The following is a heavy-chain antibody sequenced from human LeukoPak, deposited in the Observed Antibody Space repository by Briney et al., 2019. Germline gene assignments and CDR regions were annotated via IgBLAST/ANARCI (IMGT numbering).Heavy chain of an antibody. D-gene: IGHD2-2*01. CDR2: INNDGSST. CDR3: ARPRGCSSNRCNNFDY. CDR1: GFTFSSYW. J-gene: IGHJ4*02. Sequence: GGSLRLSCGASGFTFSSYWMHWVRQAPGKGLVWVSRINNDGSSTSYADSVQGRFTISRDNAKNTLYLQMNSLRAEDTAVYYCARPRGCSSNRCNNFDYWGQGALVTVSS. V-gene: IGHV3-74*01.